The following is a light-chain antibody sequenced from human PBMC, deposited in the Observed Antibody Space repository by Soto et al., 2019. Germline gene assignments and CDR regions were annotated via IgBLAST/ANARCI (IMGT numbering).Light chain of an antibody. V-gene: IGLV2-14*01. CDR2: DVS. CDR3: SSYTSSSTLYVV. Sequence: QSALTQPASVSGSPGLSITISCTGTSSDVGGYNYVSWYQQHPGKAPKLMIYDVSNRPSGVSNRFSGSKSGNTASLTISGLQAEDEADYYCSSYTSSSTLYVVFGGGTQLTVL. J-gene: IGLJ2*01. CDR1: SSDVGGYNY.